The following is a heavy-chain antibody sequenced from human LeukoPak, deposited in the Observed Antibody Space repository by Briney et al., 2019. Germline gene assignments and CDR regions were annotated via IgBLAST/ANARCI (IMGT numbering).Heavy chain of an antibody. CDR3: ARDTYYDILHYYYYMDV. J-gene: IGHJ6*03. V-gene: IGHV3-48*04. CDR1: GFTFSSYG. Sequence: PGGSLRLSCAASGFTFSSYGMNWVRQAPGKGLEWVSYISSSGSTIYYADSVKGRFTISRDNAKNSLYLQMSSLRAEDTAVYYCARDTYYDILHYYYYMDVWGKGTTVTISS. CDR2: ISSSGSTI. D-gene: IGHD3-9*01.